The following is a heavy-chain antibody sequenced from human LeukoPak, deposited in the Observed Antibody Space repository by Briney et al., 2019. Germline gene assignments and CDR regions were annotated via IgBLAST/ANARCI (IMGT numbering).Heavy chain of an antibody. CDR3: ATVMVRGVIIWFDP. CDR1: GGSISSYY. J-gene: IGHJ5*02. V-gene: IGHV4-59*01. Sequence: PSETLSLTCTVSGGSISSYYWSWIRQPPGKGLEWIGYIYYSGSTNYNPSLKSRVTISVDTSKNQFSLKLSSVTAADTAVYYCATVMVRGVIIWFDPWGQGTLVTVSS. CDR2: IYYSGST. D-gene: IGHD3-10*01.